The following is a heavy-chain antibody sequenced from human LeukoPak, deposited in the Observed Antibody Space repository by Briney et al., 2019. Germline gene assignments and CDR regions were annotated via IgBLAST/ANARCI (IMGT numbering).Heavy chain of an antibody. J-gene: IGHJ4*02. Sequence: PGGSLRLSCAASGFTFGSYWMSWVRQAPGKGLEWVANIKQDGSEKYYVDSVKGRFIISRDNAKNSLYLQMNSLRAEDTAVYYCARALGVYAPFWGQGTLVTVSS. CDR1: GFTFGSYW. V-gene: IGHV3-7*03. CDR3: ARALGVYAPF. D-gene: IGHD5/OR15-5a*01. CDR2: IKQDGSEK.